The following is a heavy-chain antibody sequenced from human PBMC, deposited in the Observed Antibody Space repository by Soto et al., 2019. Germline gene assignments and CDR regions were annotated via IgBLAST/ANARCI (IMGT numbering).Heavy chain of an antibody. Sequence: QVQLQESGPGLVKPSQTLSLTCTVSGGSISSGGYYWSWIRQHPGKGLEWIGYIYYSGCTYYNPSLKSRVTISVDTSKNQFSLKLSSVTAADTAVYYCARDLEYSSSSDSYYYGMDVWGQGTTVTVSS. D-gene: IGHD6-6*01. J-gene: IGHJ6*02. CDR1: GGSISSGGYY. CDR3: ARDLEYSSSSDSYYYGMDV. V-gene: IGHV4-31*03. CDR2: IYYSGCT.